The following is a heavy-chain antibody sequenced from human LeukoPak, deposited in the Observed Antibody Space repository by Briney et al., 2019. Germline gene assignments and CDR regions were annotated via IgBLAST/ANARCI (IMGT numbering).Heavy chain of an antibody. D-gene: IGHD2-21*01. J-gene: IGHJ4*02. CDR2: IIPIFGTA. CDR1: GGTFSSYA. V-gene: IGHV1-69*13. Sequence: SVKVSCKASGGTFSSYAISWVRQAPGQGLEWMGGIIPIFGTANYAQKFQGRVTITADDSTSTAYLQLSSLRPEGTAVYYCASSCGGDCYSGAVDYWGQGTLVTVPS. CDR3: ASSCGGDCYSGAVDY.